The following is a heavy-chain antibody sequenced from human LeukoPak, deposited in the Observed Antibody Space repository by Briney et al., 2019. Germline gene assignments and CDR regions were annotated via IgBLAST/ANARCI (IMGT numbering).Heavy chain of an antibody. CDR3: AKDMRSSGLNLYYYYGMDV. CDR1: GFTFSTYG. V-gene: IGHV3-23*01. D-gene: IGHD6-19*01. J-gene: IGHJ6*02. CDR2: ISGSGGST. Sequence: GGSLRLSCATSGFTFSTYGMHWVRQAPGKGLEWVSAISGSGGSTYYADSVKGRFTISRDNSKNTLYLQMNSLRAEDTAVYYCAKDMRSSGLNLYYYYGMDVWGQGTTVTVSS.